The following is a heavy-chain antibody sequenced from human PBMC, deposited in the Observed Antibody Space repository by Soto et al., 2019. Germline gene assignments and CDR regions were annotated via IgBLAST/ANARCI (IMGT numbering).Heavy chain of an antibody. D-gene: IGHD2-21*02. V-gene: IGHV3-30*18. Sequence: GGSLRLSCAASGFTFSSYGMHWVRQAPGKGLEWVAVISYDGSNKYYADTVKGRFTVSRDKSKNTLYLQVNGLRAEDTAVYYCAKDKVPVVVTAPFDYWGQGTLVTVSS. CDR1: GFTFSSYG. J-gene: IGHJ4*02. CDR2: ISYDGSNK. CDR3: AKDKVPVVVTAPFDY.